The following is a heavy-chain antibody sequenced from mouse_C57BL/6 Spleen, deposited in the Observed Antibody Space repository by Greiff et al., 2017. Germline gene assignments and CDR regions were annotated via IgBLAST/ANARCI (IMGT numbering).Heavy chain of an antibody. CDR3: ARPAWFAY. CDR2: ISSGSSTI. Sequence: EVHLVESGGGLVKPGGSLKLSCAASGFTFSDYGMHWVRQAPEKGLEWVAYISSGSSTIYYADTVKGRFTISIDNAKNTLFLQMTRLRSEDTDMYYFARPAWFAYWGQGILVTVAA. J-gene: IGHJ3*01. CDR1: GFTFSDYG. V-gene: IGHV5-17*01.